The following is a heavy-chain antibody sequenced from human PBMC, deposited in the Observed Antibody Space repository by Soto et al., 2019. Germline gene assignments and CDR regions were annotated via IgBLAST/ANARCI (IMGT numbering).Heavy chain of an antibody. Sequence: SETLSLTCTVSGGSMTSYFWSWIRQPPGKGPEWIGYIYYSGSTNYNPPLKSRVTISVDTSKNQFSLKLTSVTAADTAMYYCARATSGWYVSGFDPWGQGTLVTVSS. D-gene: IGHD6-19*01. V-gene: IGHV4-59*01. CDR3: ARATSGWYVSGFDP. CDR2: IYYSGST. CDR1: GGSMTSYF. J-gene: IGHJ5*02.